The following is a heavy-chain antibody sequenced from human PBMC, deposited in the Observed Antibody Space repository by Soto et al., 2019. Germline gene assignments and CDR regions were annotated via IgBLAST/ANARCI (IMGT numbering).Heavy chain of an antibody. D-gene: IGHD2-15*01. CDR2: IYYSGST. CDR3: ARDRRYCSGGSCYIGWFDP. Sequence: PSETLSLTCTVSGGSIRSYYWSWIRQPPGKGLEWIGYIYYSGSTNYNPSLKSRVTISVDTSKNQFSLKLSSVTAADTAVYYCARDRRYCSGGSCYIGWFDPWGQGTLVTVSS. CDR1: GGSIRSYY. V-gene: IGHV4-59*01. J-gene: IGHJ5*02.